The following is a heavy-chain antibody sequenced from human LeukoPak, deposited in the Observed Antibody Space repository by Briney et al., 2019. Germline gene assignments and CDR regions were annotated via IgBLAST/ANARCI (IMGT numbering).Heavy chain of an antibody. D-gene: IGHD3-9*01. J-gene: IGHJ4*02. V-gene: IGHV4-59*08. CDR3: ARQRRPTGYPFDY. CDR2: IYYSGST. CDR1: GVSISSYY. Sequence: PSETLSLTCTVSGVSISSYYWSWIRQPPGKGLEWIGYIYYSGSTNYNPSLKSRVTISVDTSKNQFSLKLCSVTAADTAVYSCARQRRPTGYPFDYWGQGTLVTVSS.